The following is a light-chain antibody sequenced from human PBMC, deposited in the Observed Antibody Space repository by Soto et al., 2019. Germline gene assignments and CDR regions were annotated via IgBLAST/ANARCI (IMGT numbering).Light chain of an antibody. J-gene: IGLJ1*01. V-gene: IGLV2-23*03. CDR2: EGS. CDR1: SSDVGSYNL. CDR3: CSYAGSSTFFYV. Sequence: QSALTHPASVSGSPGQSITISCTGTSSDVGSYNLVSWYQQHPGKAPKLMIYEGSKRPSGVSNRSSGSKSGNTASLTISRLQAEDEADYYCCSYAGSSTFFYVLGTGTKATV.